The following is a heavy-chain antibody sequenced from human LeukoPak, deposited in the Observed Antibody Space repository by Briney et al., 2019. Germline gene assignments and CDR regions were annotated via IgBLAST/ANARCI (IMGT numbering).Heavy chain of an antibody. V-gene: IGHV3-21*01. J-gene: IGHJ4*02. Sequence: GGSLRLSCAASGFTFSSYSMNWVRQAPGKGLEWVSSISSSSSYIYYADSVKGRFTISRDNAKNSLYLQMNSLRAEDTAVHYCARPELRGFAPNYWGQGTLVTVSS. CDR3: ARPELRGFAPNY. CDR2: ISSSSSYI. CDR1: GFTFSSYS. D-gene: IGHD4-23*01.